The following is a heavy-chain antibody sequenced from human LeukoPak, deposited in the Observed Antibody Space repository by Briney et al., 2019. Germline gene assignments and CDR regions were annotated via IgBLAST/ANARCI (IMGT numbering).Heavy chain of an antibody. CDR1: GFTFSSYG. CDR2: IWYDGTNK. V-gene: IGHV3-33*01. CDR3: VRGLDAFDI. Sequence: PGGSLRLSCAASGFTFSSYGMHWVRQAPGKGLEWVAIIWYDGTNKYYADSVKGRFTISRDNSKNTLYLPMNSLRAEDTAAYYCVRGLDAFDIWGQGTMVTVSS. D-gene: IGHD3/OR15-3a*01. J-gene: IGHJ3*02.